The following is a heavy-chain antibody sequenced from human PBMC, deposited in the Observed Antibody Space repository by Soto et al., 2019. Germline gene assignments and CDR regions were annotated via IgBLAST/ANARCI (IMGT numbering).Heavy chain of an antibody. V-gene: IGHV4-31*03. Sequence: SETLSLTCTISGGSISSGGYYWSWIRQHPGKGLEWIGYIYYSGSTYYNPSLKSRVTISVDTSKNQFSLKLSSVTAADTAVDYWARAIGQDAFDIWGQGTMVTVSS. J-gene: IGHJ3*02. CDR3: ARAIGQDAFDI. CDR1: GGSISSGGYY. CDR2: IYYSGST.